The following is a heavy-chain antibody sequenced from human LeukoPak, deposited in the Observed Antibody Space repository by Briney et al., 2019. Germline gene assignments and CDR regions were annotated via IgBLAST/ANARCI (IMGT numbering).Heavy chain of an antibody. CDR3: ARDAVSTVTAGGIDY. CDR1: GYTFTSYG. D-gene: IGHD2-21*02. Sequence: ASVKVSCKASGYTFTSYGISWVRQAPGQGLGWMAWISAYSGNTKYAQKIQGRVTMTTDTSTSTAYMELRSLRSDDTAVYYCARDAVSTVTAGGIDYWGQGTLVTVSS. J-gene: IGHJ4*02. CDR2: ISAYSGNT. V-gene: IGHV1-18*01.